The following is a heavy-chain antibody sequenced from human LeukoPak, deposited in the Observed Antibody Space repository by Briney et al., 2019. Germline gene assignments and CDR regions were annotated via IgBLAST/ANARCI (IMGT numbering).Heavy chain of an antibody. Sequence: GGSLRLSCAASGFIFSSYSMNWVRQAPGKGLEWVSSITSSSDYINYAESLKGRFTISRDNAKNSLYLEMNSLRAEDTAVYYCARPITMVRGAPYYYYGMDVWGQGTTVTVSS. D-gene: IGHD3-10*01. CDR3: ARPITMVRGAPYYYYGMDV. CDR2: ITSSSDYI. V-gene: IGHV3-21*04. J-gene: IGHJ6*02. CDR1: GFIFSSYS.